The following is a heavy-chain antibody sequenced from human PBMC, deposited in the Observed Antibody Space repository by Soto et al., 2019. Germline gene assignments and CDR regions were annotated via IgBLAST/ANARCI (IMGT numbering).Heavy chain of an antibody. CDR1: GYTFTGYY. Sequence: GPSVKVSCKASGYTFTGYYIHWVREAPGQGLEWMGWINPQTGGTSYAQKFQGRVTLSRDTSINTAYLELSRLTFDDAAVYFCARERYQVISDGMDVWGQGTTVTVSS. CDR3: ARERYQVISDGMDV. CDR2: INPQTGGT. V-gene: IGHV1-2*02. J-gene: IGHJ6*02. D-gene: IGHD2-2*01.